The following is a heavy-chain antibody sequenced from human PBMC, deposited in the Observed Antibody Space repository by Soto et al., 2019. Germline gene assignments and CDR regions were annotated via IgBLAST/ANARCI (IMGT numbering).Heavy chain of an antibody. V-gene: IGHV4-31*03. Sequence: QVQLQESGPGLVKPSQTLSLTCTVSGGSINSGAYYWNWIRQHPGKGLEWIGYIHFSGSTYYNPSIKSRVAISTDTSNNQFSRRLSSVTAADTAVYYWARDQGVSYFDSGGQGALVTVSS. D-gene: IGHD2-8*01. CDR3: ARDQGVSYFDS. J-gene: IGHJ4*02. CDR1: GGSINSGAYY. CDR2: IHFSGST.